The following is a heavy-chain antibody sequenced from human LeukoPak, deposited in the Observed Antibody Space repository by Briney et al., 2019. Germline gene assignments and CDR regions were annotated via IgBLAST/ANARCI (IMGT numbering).Heavy chain of an antibody. D-gene: IGHD3-10*01. V-gene: IGHV4-59*01. J-gene: IGHJ6*03. Sequence: SETLSLTCTVSGGSISSYYWSWIRQPPGKGLEWIGYIYYSGSTNYNPSLKSRVTISVDTSKNQFSLKLSSVTAADTAVYYCARVTGWFGELLYYYYYMDVWGKGTTVTISS. CDR2: IYYSGST. CDR1: GGSISSYY. CDR3: ARVTGWFGELLYYYYYMDV.